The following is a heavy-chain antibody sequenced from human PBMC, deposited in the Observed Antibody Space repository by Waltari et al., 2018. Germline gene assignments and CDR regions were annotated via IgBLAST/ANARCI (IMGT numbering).Heavy chain of an antibody. CDR3: AKDADYGSGSNHFDY. D-gene: IGHD3-10*01. V-gene: IGHV1-18*01. CDR2: ISAYNGNT. Sequence: QIHLVQSGAEVKEPGASVRVSCKASGYIFNHYGMCWVRQAPGQGLEWMGWISAYNGNTQYAPKFEGRVTMTTDTSTSTAYMELRSLRFDDTAVYYCAKDADYGSGSNHFDYWGQGTLVTVSS. CDR1: GYIFNHYG. J-gene: IGHJ4*02.